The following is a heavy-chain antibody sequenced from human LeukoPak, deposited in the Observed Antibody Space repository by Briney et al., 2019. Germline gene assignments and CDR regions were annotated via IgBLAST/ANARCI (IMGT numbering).Heavy chain of an antibody. D-gene: IGHD3-22*01. J-gene: IGHJ4*02. Sequence: GASVKVSCKASGGTFSSYAISWVRQAPGRGLEWMGRIIPILGVANYAQKFQGRVTITADKSTSTVYMELSSLRSEDTAVYYCARDSSGLNPDYWGQGTLVTVSS. CDR2: IIPILGVA. CDR3: ARDSSGLNPDY. CDR1: GGTFSSYA. V-gene: IGHV1-69*04.